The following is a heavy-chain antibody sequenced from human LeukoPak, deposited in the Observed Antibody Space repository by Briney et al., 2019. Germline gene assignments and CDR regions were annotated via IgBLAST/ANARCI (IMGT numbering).Heavy chain of an antibody. D-gene: IGHD3-22*01. J-gene: IGHJ4*02. Sequence: SGGSLRLSCVASGFTFSSYGMHWVRQAPGKGLEWVAVISYDGSNKYYADSVKGRFTISRDNSKNTLYLQMNSLRAEDTAVYYCASQDSSGYYRFDYWGQGTLVTVSS. CDR2: ISYDGSNK. CDR3: ASQDSSGYYRFDY. V-gene: IGHV3-30*03. CDR1: GFTFSSYG.